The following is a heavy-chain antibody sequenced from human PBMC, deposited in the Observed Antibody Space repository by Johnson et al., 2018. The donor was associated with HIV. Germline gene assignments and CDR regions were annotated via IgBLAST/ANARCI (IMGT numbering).Heavy chain of an antibody. CDR1: GFTFSSYA. Sequence: DVQLVESGGGLVQPGGSLRLSCAASGFTFSSYAMSWVRQAPGKGLEWVSAISGSGGSTYYADSVKGRFTISRDNSKNTLYLQMNSLRAEDTAVYYCTTDELSLLVVYADAFDIWGQGTMVTVSS. J-gene: IGHJ3*02. D-gene: IGHD2-8*02. CDR3: TTDELSLLVVYADAFDI. CDR2: ISGSGGST. V-gene: IGHV3-23*04.